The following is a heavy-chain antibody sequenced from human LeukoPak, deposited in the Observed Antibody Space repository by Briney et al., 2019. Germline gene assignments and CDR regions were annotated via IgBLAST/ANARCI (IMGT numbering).Heavy chain of an antibody. J-gene: IGHJ4*02. CDR3: AAGHHNYIFDF. CDR2: ISTRGRTI. Sequence: GGSLRLSCAASGFPFSDHYMSWVRLAPGKGPEWVAYISTRGRTIYYADSVKGRFTISPDNAKNSLYLQMNSLRAEDAAVYYCAAGHHNYIFDFWGQGTLVTVSS. CDR1: GFPFSDHY. V-gene: IGHV3-11*01. D-gene: IGHD4-11*01.